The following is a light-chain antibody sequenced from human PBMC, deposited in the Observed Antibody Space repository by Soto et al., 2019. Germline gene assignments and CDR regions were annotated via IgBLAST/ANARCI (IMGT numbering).Light chain of an antibody. Sequence: QSVLTQPPSASGTPGQRVTISCSGGSSNIGSNYASWYRQLPGTAPKLVIYANSQRPSGVPDRFSGSKSGTSASLAISGLRSEDEADYYCATCDDSLRGVLFGGGTKLTVL. CDR3: ATCDDSLRGVL. V-gene: IGLV1-47*01. J-gene: IGLJ2*01. CDR1: SSNIGSNY. CDR2: ANS.